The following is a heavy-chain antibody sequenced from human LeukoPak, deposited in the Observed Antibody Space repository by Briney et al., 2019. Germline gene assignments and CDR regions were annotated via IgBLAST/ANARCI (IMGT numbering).Heavy chain of an antibody. V-gene: IGHV4-34*01. CDR3: ARSLGDSYGYMDY. CDR1: GGSLSGYY. D-gene: IGHD5-18*01. Sequence: TSETLSLTCAIYGGSLSGYYWSWIRQPPGKGLEWIGEINHSASTNYNPSLKSRVTISVDTSKNQFSLNLSSVTAADTAVYYCARSLGDSYGYMDYWGQGSLVTVSS. CDR2: INHSAST. J-gene: IGHJ4*02.